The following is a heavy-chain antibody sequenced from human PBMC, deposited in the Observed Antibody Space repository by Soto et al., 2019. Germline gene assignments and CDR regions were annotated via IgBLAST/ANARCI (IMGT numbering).Heavy chain of an antibody. V-gene: IGHV4-31*03. D-gene: IGHD6-6*01. CDR1: GGSISSGTYY. CDR3: VRGSSSYQFDY. CDR2: IYYSGST. J-gene: IGHJ4*02. Sequence: QVQLQESGPGLVKPSQTLSLTCTVSGGSISSGTYYWSWIRQHPGKGLEWIGYIYYSGSTYYNPSLKSRVSISADTSKNLFSLRLSSVTAADTAVYYCVRGSSSYQFDYWGQGTLVTVSS.